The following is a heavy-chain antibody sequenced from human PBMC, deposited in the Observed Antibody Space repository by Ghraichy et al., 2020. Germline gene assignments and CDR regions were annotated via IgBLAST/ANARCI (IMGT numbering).Heavy chain of an antibody. CDR1: GFSLTTSGMG. CDR3: AHKNAAMGWGPRFDY. D-gene: IGHD5-18*01. CDR2: IYWDGDK. J-gene: IGHJ4*02. V-gene: IGHV2-5*02. Sequence: SGPTLVKPTQTLTLTCTFSGFSLTTSGMGVGWIRQPPGEALEWLALIYWDGDKRYSPSLKSRVTITKDTSKNQVVLTMTNMDPVDTATYYCAHKNAAMGWGPRFDYWGQGTLVTVSS.